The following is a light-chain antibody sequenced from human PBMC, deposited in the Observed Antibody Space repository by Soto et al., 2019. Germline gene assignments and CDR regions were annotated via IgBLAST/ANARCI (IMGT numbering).Light chain of an antibody. V-gene: IGLV2-23*01. J-gene: IGLJ2*01. CDR2: EGS. CDR3: CSYAGSVV. CDR1: SSDVGSYNL. Sequence: QSALTQPASVSGSPGQSITISCTGTSSDVGSYNLVSWYQQHPGKAPKLMIYEGSTRPSGVSNRFSGSKSGNTASLTISGHQAEDEADYYCCSYAGSVVFGGGTKLTVL.